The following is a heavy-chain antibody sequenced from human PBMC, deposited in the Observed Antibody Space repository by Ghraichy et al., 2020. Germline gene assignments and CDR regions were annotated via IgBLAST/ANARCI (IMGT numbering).Heavy chain of an antibody. D-gene: IGHD4-11*01. V-gene: IGHV4-39*01. CDR1: GGSISSSSYY. J-gene: IGHJ6*02. Sequence: SETLSLTCTVSGGSISSSSYYWARIRQPPGKGLEWIGSIYYTGSTYYNPSLKSRVTISKDTSKNQFSLKLNSVTAADTAVYYCARPDSLALYSMDVWGQGTTVTVSS. CDR2: IYYTGST. CDR3: ARPDSLALYSMDV.